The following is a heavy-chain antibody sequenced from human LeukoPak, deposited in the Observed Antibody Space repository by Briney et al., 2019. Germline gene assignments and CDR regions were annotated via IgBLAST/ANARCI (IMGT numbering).Heavy chain of an antibody. CDR3: AKDLEMATIRGYFDY. CDR2: IGGSGDTT. V-gene: IGHV3-23*01. Sequence: GGSLRLSCAASGFTFSNYAMSWVRRAPGKGLEWVSNIGGSGDTTYYADSVKGRFTISRDNSKNTLYLQMNSLRAEDTAVYYCAKDLEMATIRGYFDYWGQGTLVTVSS. D-gene: IGHD5-24*01. CDR1: GFTFSNYA. J-gene: IGHJ4*02.